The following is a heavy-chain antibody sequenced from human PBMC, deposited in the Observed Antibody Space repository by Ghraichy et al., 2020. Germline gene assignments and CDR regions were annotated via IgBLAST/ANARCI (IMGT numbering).Heavy chain of an antibody. CDR2: ISSSSSTI. Sequence: GGSLRLSCAASGFTFSSYSMNWVRQAPGKGLEWVSYISSSSSTIYYADSVKGRFTISRDNAKNSLYLQMNSLRAEDTAVYYCAREEGDGRTYNWFDPWGPGTLVTVSS. CDR1: GFTFSSYS. V-gene: IGHV3-48*01. D-gene: IGHD5-24*01. J-gene: IGHJ5*02. CDR3: AREEGDGRTYNWFDP.